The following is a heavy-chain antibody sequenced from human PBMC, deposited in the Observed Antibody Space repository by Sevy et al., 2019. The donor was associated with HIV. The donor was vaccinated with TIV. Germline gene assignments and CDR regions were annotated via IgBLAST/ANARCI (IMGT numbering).Heavy chain of an antibody. V-gene: IGHV4-38-2*01. J-gene: IGHJ6*03. Sequence: GSLRLSCAVSGYSISNGYYWSWIRQSPGKGLEWIGSIYHSGNTYNNPSLKSRVTLSVDTSKNQFSLKVTSVTAADTAVYYCATLGDYGGNSDYYYMDVWGKGATVTVSS. CDR1: GYSISNGYY. D-gene: IGHD4-17*01. CDR3: ATLGDYGGNSDYYYMDV. CDR2: IYHSGNT.